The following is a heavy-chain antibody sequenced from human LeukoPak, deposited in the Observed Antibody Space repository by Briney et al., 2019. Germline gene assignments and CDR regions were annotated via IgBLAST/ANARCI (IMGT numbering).Heavy chain of an antibody. CDR3: ARDSAGYDY. Sequence: PGGSLRLSCAASGFTFSTYWMSWVRQPPGKGLEWVANIKQDGSEKYYVDSVKGRFTISRDNAKNSLYLQMNSLRAEDTAMYYCARDSAGYDYWGQGTLVTVYS. D-gene: IGHD6-13*01. CDR1: GFTFSTYW. V-gene: IGHV3-7*01. J-gene: IGHJ4*02. CDR2: IKQDGSEK.